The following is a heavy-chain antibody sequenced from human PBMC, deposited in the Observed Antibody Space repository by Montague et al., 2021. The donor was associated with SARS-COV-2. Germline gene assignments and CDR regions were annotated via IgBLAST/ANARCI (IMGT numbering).Heavy chain of an antibody. V-gene: IGHV4-31*03. D-gene: IGHD5-18*01. CDR3: AREGGRIQLWLRGDDAFNN. J-gene: IGHJ3*02. CDR2: VYYSGST. Sequence: TLSLTCTVSGGSISDGGYSWTWIRQHPGKGLEWIVYVYYSGSTFYNPSLKSRITISVDTSKNQFSLKLSSVTAADTAVYYCAREGGRIQLWLRGDDAFNNWGQGTLVTVSS. CDR1: GGSISDGGYS.